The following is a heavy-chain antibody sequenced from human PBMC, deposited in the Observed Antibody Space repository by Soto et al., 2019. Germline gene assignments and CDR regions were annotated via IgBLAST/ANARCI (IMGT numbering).Heavy chain of an antibody. J-gene: IGHJ6*03. D-gene: IGHD3-3*01. Sequence: EVQLVESGGGVVQPGGSLRLSCAASGFTVSSNYMSWVRQAPGKRLEWVSVIYSGGSTYYADSVKGRFTISRDNSKNTLYLQMNSLRAEDTAVYYCARDITILGRAGYYYYYMDVWGKGTTVIVSS. CDR2: IYSGGST. CDR1: GFTVSSNY. CDR3: ARDITILGRAGYYYYYMDV. V-gene: IGHV3-66*01.